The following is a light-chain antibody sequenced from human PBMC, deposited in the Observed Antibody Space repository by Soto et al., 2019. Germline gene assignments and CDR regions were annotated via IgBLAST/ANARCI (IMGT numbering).Light chain of an antibody. V-gene: IGKV3-20*01. CDR2: GAS. Sequence: IALTQSPGTLSLSPGERATLSCRASQRVSSNYVAWYQHKPGQAPRLLIHGASIRATCIPDRFSGSGSGTDCTLTISRLEPEYFAVYYCHQYGTLPYAFGQGTKLQIK. J-gene: IGKJ2*01. CDR1: QRVSSNY. CDR3: HQYGTLPYA.